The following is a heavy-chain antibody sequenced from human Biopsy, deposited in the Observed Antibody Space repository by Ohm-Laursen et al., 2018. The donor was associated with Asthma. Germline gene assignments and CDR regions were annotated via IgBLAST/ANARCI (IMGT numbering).Heavy chain of an antibody. J-gene: IGHJ4*02. V-gene: IGHV1-24*01. CDR2: HDHEEGGT. D-gene: IGHD4-17*01. CDR3: ASDFPKDYVRYNFQF. CDR1: GYSLTDLS. Sequence: SVKVSCKVSGYSLTDLSVHWVRQAPGQGLEWMGGHDHEEGGTVNARRFQGRVTMTEDTSTDTAYMELSSLSSDDTAVYYCASDFPKDYVRYNFQFWGQGTLVTVSS.